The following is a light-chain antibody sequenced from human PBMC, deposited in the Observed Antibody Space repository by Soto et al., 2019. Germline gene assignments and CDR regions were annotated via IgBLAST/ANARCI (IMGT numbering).Light chain of an antibody. J-gene: IGKJ3*01. CDR1: HSISRN. V-gene: IGKV3-15*01. Sequence: EMVMTQSPVTLSVSPGERATLSCRASHSISRNLAWYQQKPGQAPSLLIYDASTRATGIPARFSGSGSGTAFTLTISSLQSEDFALYYCLQYSHWPTFTFGPGTKVDIK. CDR3: LQYSHWPTFT. CDR2: DAS.